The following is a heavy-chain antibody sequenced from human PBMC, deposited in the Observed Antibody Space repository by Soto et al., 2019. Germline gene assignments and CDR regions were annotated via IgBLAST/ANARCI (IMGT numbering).Heavy chain of an antibody. CDR3: ARDFELQAHKDYYYGMDV. Sequence: EVQLVESGGGLVKPGGSLRLSCAASGFTFSSYSMNWVRQAPGKGLEWVSSISSSSSYIYYADSVKGRFTISRDNAKNSLYLQMNSLRAEDTAVYYCARDFELQAHKDYYYGMDVWGQGTTVTVAS. CDR2: ISSSSSYI. V-gene: IGHV3-21*01. CDR1: GFTFSSYS. J-gene: IGHJ6*02. D-gene: IGHD1-26*01.